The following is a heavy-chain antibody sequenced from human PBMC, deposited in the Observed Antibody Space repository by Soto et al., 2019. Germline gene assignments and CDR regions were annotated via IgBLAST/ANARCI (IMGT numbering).Heavy chain of an antibody. D-gene: IGHD6-19*01. V-gene: IGHV4-39*01. CDR2: IYNTGNV. CDR3: ARGKWGSGWTMGNYYYGLDV. J-gene: IGHJ6*02. Sequence: SDTLSLTCTVSGGSISSSSYYWGWIRQPPGKGLEWIGNIYNTGNVYYNPSLKSRVTISVDSSKNQFSLKLSSVTAADTAVYYCARGKWGSGWTMGNYYYGLDVWGQGTTVTVSS. CDR1: GGSISSSSYY.